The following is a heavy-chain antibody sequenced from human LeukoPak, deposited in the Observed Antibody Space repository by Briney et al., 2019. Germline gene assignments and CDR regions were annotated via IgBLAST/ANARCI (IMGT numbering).Heavy chain of an antibody. CDR2: ISAYNGNT. D-gene: IGHD1-1*01. CDR1: GYTFTSYG. CDR3: ARVPATYYWNDVDYFDY. J-gene: IGHJ4*02. V-gene: IGHV1-18*01. Sequence: ASVKVSCKASGYTFTSYGISWVRQAPGQGLEWMGWISAYNGNTNYAQKLQGRVTMTTDTSTSTAYMELRSLRSDDTAVYYCARVPATYYWNDVDYFDYWGQGTLVTVSS.